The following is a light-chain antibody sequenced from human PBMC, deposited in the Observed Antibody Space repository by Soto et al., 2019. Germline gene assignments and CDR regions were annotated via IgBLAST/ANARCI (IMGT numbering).Light chain of an antibody. V-gene: IGKV3-20*01. CDR2: GSS. Sequence: EIVLTQSPGTLSLFPGERATLSCRASQSVSSSYLAWYQQKPGQAPRLLIYGSSSRATAIPDRFSGSGSGTDFTLTISRLEPEDFAVYYCQHYGGSHRTFGQGTKVDIK. CDR3: QHYGGSHRT. CDR1: QSVSSSY. J-gene: IGKJ1*01.